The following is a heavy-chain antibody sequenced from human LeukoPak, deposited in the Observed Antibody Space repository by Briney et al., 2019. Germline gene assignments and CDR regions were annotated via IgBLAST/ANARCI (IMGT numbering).Heavy chain of an antibody. V-gene: IGHV3-7*03. J-gene: IGHJ4*02. Sequence: GGSLRLSCAASGFTFSSYWMSWVRQAPGKGLEWVANIKQDGSEKYYVDSVKGRFTISRDNAKNSLYLQTNSLRAEDTAVYYCARENYYGSGSYCFDYWGQGTLVTVSS. CDR3: ARENYYGSGSYCFDY. D-gene: IGHD3-10*01. CDR1: GFTFSSYW. CDR2: IKQDGSEK.